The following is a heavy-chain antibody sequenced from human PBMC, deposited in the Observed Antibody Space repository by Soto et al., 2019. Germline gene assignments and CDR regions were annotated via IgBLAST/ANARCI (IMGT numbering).Heavy chain of an antibody. CDR1: GYTFTSYG. Sequence: QVQLVQSGAEVKKPGASVKVSCKASGYTFTSYGINWVRQAPGQGLEWMGWISSYNDNTNYAQNVQGRVTMTTDTFTSPAYMELRSLRSDDTAVYYCATEGGRPTVVKVLGSYNGMDVWGQGTTVTVAS. J-gene: IGHJ6*02. CDR3: ATEGGRPTVVKVLGSYNGMDV. V-gene: IGHV1-18*01. D-gene: IGHD2-21*01. CDR2: ISSYNDNT.